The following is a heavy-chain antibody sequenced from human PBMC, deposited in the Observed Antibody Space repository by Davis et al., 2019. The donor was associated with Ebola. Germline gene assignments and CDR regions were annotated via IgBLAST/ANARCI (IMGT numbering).Heavy chain of an antibody. V-gene: IGHV4-59*01. CDR1: GDSISAYY. J-gene: IGHJ4*02. D-gene: IGHD3-16*02. Sequence: MPGGSLRLSCTVSGDSISAYYWSWIRQPPGKGLEWIGYIYYSGSTNYNPSLKSRVTISVDTSKNQFSLKLSSVTAADTAVYYCARVAVYVWGSYRYAVIDYWGQGTLVTVSS. CDR2: IYYSGST. CDR3: ARVAVYVWGSYRYAVIDY.